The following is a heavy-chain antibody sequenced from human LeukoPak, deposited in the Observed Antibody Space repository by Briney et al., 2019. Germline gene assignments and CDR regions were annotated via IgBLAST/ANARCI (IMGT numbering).Heavy chain of an antibody. V-gene: IGHV3-7*03. J-gene: IGHJ4*02. D-gene: IGHD1-26*01. CDR3: AQWSRYFDY. Sequence: GGSLRLSCAASGFTFSSYWMSWVRQAPGKGLEWVANIKQDGSEKYYVDSVKGRFTISRDNAKNSLYLQMNSLRAEDTALYFCAQWSRYFDYWGQGTLVTVSS. CDR1: GFTFSSYW. CDR2: IKQDGSEK.